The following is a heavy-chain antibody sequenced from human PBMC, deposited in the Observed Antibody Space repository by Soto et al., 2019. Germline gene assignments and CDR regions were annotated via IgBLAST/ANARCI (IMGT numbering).Heavy chain of an antibody. J-gene: IGHJ5*02. CDR3: ARDQGRGYSYGPNWFDP. CDR1: GGTFSSYA. CDR2: IIPIFGTA. V-gene: IGHV1-69*13. D-gene: IGHD5-18*01. Sequence: SVKVSCKASGGTFSSYAISWVRQAPGQGLEWMGGIIPIFGTANYAQKFQGRVTITADESTSTAYMELSSLRSEDTAVYYCARDQGRGYSYGPNWFDPWGQGTLVTVSS.